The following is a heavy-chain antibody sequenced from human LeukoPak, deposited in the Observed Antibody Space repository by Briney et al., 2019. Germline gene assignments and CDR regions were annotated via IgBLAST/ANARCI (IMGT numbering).Heavy chain of an antibody. Sequence: KPSETLSLTCTVSGGSISSSSYYWGWIRQPPGKGLEWIGEINHSGSTNYNPSLKSRVTISVDTSKNQFSLKLSSVTAADTAVYYCARAALGISADYWGQGTLVTVSS. D-gene: IGHD7-27*01. J-gene: IGHJ4*02. V-gene: IGHV4-39*07. CDR1: GGSISSSSYY. CDR3: ARAALGISADY. CDR2: INHSGST.